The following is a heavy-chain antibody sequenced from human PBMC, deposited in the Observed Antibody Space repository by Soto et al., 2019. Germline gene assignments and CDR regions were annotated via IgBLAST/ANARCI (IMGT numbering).Heavy chain of an antibody. J-gene: IGHJ3*01. CDR3: TKDTWHQLLSFAFDV. CDR1: GFTFSSYA. Sequence: GGSLRLSCAASGFTFSSYAMHWVRQAPGKGLEWVSSISWNSGSIGYGDSVKGRFTISRDNGKNFMYLQMNSLRGEDTSLYFCTKDTWHQLLSFAFDVWGQGTMVTVSS. CDR2: ISWNSGSI. V-gene: IGHV3-9*01. D-gene: IGHD2-2*01.